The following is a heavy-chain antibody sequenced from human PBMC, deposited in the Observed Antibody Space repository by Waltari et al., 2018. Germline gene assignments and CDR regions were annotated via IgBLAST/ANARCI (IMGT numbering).Heavy chain of an antibody. CDR3: GRWTSGSPDV. V-gene: IGHV3-72*01. Sequence: EVHLVESGGGLVQPGGSLRLSCVASGFTFSDHYMDWVRQAPGKGLEWVGRTKNKRNGYTTEYAASVRGRFTISRDESENSVYLQMNSLKTEDTAVYFCGRWTSGSPDVWGQGTLVTVSS. D-gene: IGHD1-26*01. CDR2: TKNKRNGYTT. J-gene: IGHJ4*02. CDR1: GFTFSDHY.